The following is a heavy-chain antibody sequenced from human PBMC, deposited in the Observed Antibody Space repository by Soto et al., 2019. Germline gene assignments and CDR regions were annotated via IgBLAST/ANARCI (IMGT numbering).Heavy chain of an antibody. Sequence: GASVKVSCKASGFTFISYGINWVRQAPGQGLEWMGWIRPYNGNTNSAQKFQGRVTMTTDTSTNTAYMELRSLRSDDTAVYYCARGMSGDLTWALYWGQGTLVTVSS. CDR1: GFTFISYG. CDR3: ARGMSGDLTWALY. CDR2: IRPYNGNT. D-gene: IGHD3-3*01. V-gene: IGHV1-18*01. J-gene: IGHJ4*02.